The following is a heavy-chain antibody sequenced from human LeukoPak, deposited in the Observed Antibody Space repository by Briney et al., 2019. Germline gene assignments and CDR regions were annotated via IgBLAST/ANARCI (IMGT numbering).Heavy chain of an antibody. J-gene: IGHJ4*02. CDR2: ISGSGGST. D-gene: IGHD2-15*01. CDR3: AKARTTYCSGGSCLTFDY. V-gene: IGHV3-23*01. Sequence: GGSLRLSCAASGFTFSSYAMSWVRQAPGKGLEWVSAISGSGGSTYYADSVKGRFTISRDNSKNTLYLQMHSLRAEHTAVYYCAKARTTYCSGGSCLTFDYWGQGTLVTVSS. CDR1: GFTFSSYA.